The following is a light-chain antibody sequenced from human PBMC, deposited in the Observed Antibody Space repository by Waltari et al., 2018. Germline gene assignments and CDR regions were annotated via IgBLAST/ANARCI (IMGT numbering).Light chain of an antibody. CDR1: QSVSSN. CDR3: LQFNNWPPL. V-gene: IGKV3-15*01. CDR2: GAS. Sequence: EIVMTQSPATLSVSPGERATLSCRASQSVSSNLAWYQQKPGQAPRLLIYGASTRATGIPGRFSGSGSETEFTLTISSLQSEDFAVYYCLQFNNWPPLFGPGTKVDIK. J-gene: IGKJ3*01.